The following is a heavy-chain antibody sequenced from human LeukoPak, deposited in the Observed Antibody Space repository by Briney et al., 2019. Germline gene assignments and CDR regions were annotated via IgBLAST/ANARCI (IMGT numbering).Heavy chain of an antibody. CDR3: ARGLRAHYAFDI. CDR2: IKKDGSEK. V-gene: IGHV3-7*03. Sequence: GGSLRLSCAASGFTFSRYWMSWVRQAPGKGPEWVANIKKDGSEKYYVDSVKGRFTISRDNSKNTLYLQMNSLRAEDTAVYYCARGLRAHYAFDIWGQGTMVTVSS. D-gene: IGHD2-8*01. CDR1: GFTFSRYW. J-gene: IGHJ3*02.